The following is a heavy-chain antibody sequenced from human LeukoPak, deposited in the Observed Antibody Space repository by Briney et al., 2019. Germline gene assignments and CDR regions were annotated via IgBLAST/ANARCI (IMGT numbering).Heavy chain of an antibody. V-gene: IGHV3-48*02. J-gene: IGHJ3*01. CDR3: ASQPDFGGKADAFDL. CDR2: ITSTDIYR. CDR1: GFTFSSYS. D-gene: IGHD4-23*01. Sequence: GGSLRLSCAASGFTFSSYSMNWVRQLPGKGLEWVSYITSTDIYRYYADSVKGRFTISRDNAKNSLYLQMNSLRDEDTAVYYCASQPDFGGKADAFDLWGQGTTVIVSS.